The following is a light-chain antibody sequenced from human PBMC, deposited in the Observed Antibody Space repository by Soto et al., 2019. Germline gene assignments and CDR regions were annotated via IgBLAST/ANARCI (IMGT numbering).Light chain of an antibody. CDR3: QQYENFPVT. V-gene: IGKV3D-15*01. CDR2: DAS. J-gene: IGKJ5*01. Sequence: EIVLTQSPATLSLSPGERATLSCRASQSVRSYLAWYKHKPGQAHILLIYDASTRATDIPARFTGSGSGTDFTFTISSLQPEDIATYYCQQYENFPVTFGQGTRLEI. CDR1: QSVRSY.